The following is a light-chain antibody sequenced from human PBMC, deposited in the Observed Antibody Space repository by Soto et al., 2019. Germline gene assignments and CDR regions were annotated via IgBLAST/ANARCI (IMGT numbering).Light chain of an antibody. Sequence: EIVLTQSPGTLSLSPGERATLSCRASQSISGSYLAWYQQKAGQAPRLLIYGASGRAPSIPDRFSGSGSGTDFTLTISRLEPEDFAVYYCQQRSNWPFTFGPGTKVDIK. CDR1: QSISGSY. CDR3: QQRSNWPFT. CDR2: GAS. V-gene: IGKV3D-20*02. J-gene: IGKJ3*01.